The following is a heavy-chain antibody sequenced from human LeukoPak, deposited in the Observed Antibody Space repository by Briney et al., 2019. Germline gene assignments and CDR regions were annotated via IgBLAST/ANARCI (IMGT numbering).Heavy chain of an antibody. CDR3: ARGGNGSRAVHY. D-gene: IGHD1-26*01. CDR2: IYTSGST. Sequence: SETLSLTCTVSGGSIISYYGSWIRQPAGRGLEWIGRIYTSGSTNYNPSLKSRVTISVDKSNNQFSLNLTSVTAADTAVYYCARGGNGSRAVHYWGQGTLITVFS. CDR1: GGSIISYY. J-gene: IGHJ4*02. V-gene: IGHV4-4*07.